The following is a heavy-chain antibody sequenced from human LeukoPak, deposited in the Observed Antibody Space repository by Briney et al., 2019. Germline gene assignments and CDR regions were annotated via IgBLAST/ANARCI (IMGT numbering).Heavy chain of an antibody. CDR3: ARGGPFDHCSSTSCYDY. CDR2: ISAYNGNT. D-gene: IGHD2-2*01. CDR1: GYTFTSYS. Sequence: ASVKVSCKASGYTFTSYSISWVRQAPGQGLEWMGWISAYNGNTNYAQKLQGRVTMTTDTSTSTAYMELRSLRSDDTAVYYCARGGPFDHCSSTSCYDYWGQGTLVTVSS. J-gene: IGHJ4*02. V-gene: IGHV1-18*01.